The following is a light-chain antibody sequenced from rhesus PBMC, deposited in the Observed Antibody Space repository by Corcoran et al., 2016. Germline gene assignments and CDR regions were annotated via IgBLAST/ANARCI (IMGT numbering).Light chain of an antibody. CDR1: QGISTY. Sequence: DIQMTQSPSSLSASVGDRVTITCRASQGISTYLNWYQQKPGKAPKRLIYAASSLESGVPSRFSGSGSGTDFTLSISILQPEDFATYYCLQYNSNPRTFGQGTKVEIK. CDR3: LQYNSNPRT. V-gene: IGKV1-43*01. CDR2: AAS. J-gene: IGKJ1*01.